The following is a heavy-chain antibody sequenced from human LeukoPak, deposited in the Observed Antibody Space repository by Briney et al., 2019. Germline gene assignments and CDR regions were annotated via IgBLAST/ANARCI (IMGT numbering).Heavy chain of an antibody. V-gene: IGHV3-23*01. CDR1: GFTFSSYS. CDR2: ISGSGGST. J-gene: IGHJ4*02. D-gene: IGHD3-22*01. Sequence: GGSLRLSCAASGFTFSSYSMNWVRQAPGKGLEWVSAISGSGGSTYYADSVKGRFTISRDNSKNTLYLQMNSLRAEDTAVYYCAKDSYDYYDSSGYYSLWGQGTLVTVSS. CDR3: AKDSYDYYDSSGYYSL.